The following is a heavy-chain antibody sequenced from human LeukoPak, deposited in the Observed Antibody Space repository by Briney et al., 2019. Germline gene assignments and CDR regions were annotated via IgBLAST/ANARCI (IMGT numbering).Heavy chain of an antibody. J-gene: IGHJ5*02. D-gene: IGHD2-2*01. CDR3: TVDIVVAPVEEFDP. Sequence: SCKASGGTFSSYAISWVRQAPGKGLEWVGRIKSKTDGGTTDYAAPVKGRFTISRDDSKNTLYLQMNSLKTEDTAVYYCTVDIVVAPVEEFDPWGQGTLVTVSS. CDR2: IKSKTDGGTT. V-gene: IGHV3-15*01. CDR1: GGTFSSYA.